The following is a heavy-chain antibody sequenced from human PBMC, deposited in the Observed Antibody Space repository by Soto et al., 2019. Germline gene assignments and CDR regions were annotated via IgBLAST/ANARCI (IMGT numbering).Heavy chain of an antibody. CDR1: DGSFSGYY. CDR3: ARGRSYQLLPG. J-gene: IGHJ4*02. V-gene: IGHV4-34*02. D-gene: IGHD2-2*01. CDR2: FNHNART. Sequence: QVQLQQWGAGLLKPSETLSLTCAVYDGSFSGYYWSWIRQPPGKGLEWIGDFNHNARTNYNPSLKSRVTISVDTSKTQFSLNLSSVTAADTAVYYCARGRSYQLLPGWGQGTLVTVSS.